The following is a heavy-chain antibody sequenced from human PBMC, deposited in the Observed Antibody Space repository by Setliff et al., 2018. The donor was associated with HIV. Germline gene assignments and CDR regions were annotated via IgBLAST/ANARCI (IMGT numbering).Heavy chain of an antibody. CDR1: GFSFDDYA. CDR2: ISTKADGETT. CDR3: TRDRRGSNSWSGYNGGFDY. D-gene: IGHD3-3*01. V-gene: IGHV3-15*01. Sequence: GGSLRLSCTASGFSFDDYALTWVRQAPGKGLEWVGRISTKADGETTDYAAPVKGRFTISRDDSKNTLYLQMNSLTTEDTAVYFCTRDRRGSNSWSGYNGGFDYWGQGTLVTVSS. J-gene: IGHJ4*02.